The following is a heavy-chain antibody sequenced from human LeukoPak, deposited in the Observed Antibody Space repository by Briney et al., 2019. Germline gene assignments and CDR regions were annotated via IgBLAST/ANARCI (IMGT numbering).Heavy chain of an antibody. CDR1: GFTFSSFS. Sequence: GGALRLSCAASGFTFSSFSMNWVRQAPGKGLEWISYISSSSSSTYYADSVKGRFTISRDNAKNSLYLQMNSLRAEDTAVYYCARVIGSYGDSAYWGQGTLVTVSS. CDR3: ARVIGSYGDSAY. J-gene: IGHJ4*02. V-gene: IGHV3-48*04. CDR2: ISSSSSST. D-gene: IGHD4-17*01.